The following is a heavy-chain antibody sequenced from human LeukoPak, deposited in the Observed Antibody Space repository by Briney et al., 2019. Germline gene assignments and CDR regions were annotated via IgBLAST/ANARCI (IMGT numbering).Heavy chain of an antibody. CDR2: ISYNEDAK. CDR3: AKEYTSRWSYWHFDL. CDR1: GFTFSSYG. Sequence: GGSLRLSCVASGFTFSSYGMHWVRQAPGKGLEWVAVISYNEDAKIYADSVKGRFTISRDNSKNTLYLQMDSLRAEDTALYYCAKEYTSRWSYWHFDLWGRGTLVTVSS. J-gene: IGHJ2*01. V-gene: IGHV3-30*18. D-gene: IGHD6-13*01.